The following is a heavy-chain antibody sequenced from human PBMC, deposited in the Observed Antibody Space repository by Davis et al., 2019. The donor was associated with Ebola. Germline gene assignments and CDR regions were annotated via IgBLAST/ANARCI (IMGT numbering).Heavy chain of an antibody. V-gene: IGHV4-31*03. CDR3: ARVIPHAGTYQKYYFDL. D-gene: IGHD1-26*01. Sequence: SETLSLTCSVSGVSISTGAYCWSWFRQHPGKGLEFIGYIYYSGTTYYNPSLKGRGALSIDTSNNQVYLKVTSVTAADTAVYYCARVIPHAGTYQKYYFDLWGQGNLVTVSS. CDR2: IYYSGTT. CDR1: GVSISTGAYC. J-gene: IGHJ4*02.